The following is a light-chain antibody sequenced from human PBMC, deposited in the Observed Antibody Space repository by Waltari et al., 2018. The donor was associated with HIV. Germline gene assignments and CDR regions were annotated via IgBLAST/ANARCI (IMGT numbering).Light chain of an antibody. CDR1: QDISSY. Sequence: AIRMTQSPSSFSASTGDRVTITCRANQDISSYLAWYQQTPGKVPKLLIYDASALQSGVPSRFSGSGSGTDFTLTISSLQSEDFATYYCQQYYSYPLTFGGGTNVDIK. CDR3: QQYYSYPLT. V-gene: IGKV1-8*01. J-gene: IGKJ4*01. CDR2: DAS.